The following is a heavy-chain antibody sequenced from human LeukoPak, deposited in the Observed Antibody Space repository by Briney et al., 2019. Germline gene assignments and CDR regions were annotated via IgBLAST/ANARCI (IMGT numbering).Heavy chain of an antibody. CDR1: GGTFSSYA. Sequence: SVKVSCKASGGTFSSYAISWVRQAPGQGLEWMGGVIPIFGTANYAQKFQGRVTITADESTSTAYMELSSLRSEDTAVYYCARVGGYDPNSNFDYWGQGTLVTVSS. D-gene: IGHD5-12*01. CDR2: VIPIFGTA. CDR3: ARVGGYDPNSNFDY. J-gene: IGHJ4*02. V-gene: IGHV1-69*13.